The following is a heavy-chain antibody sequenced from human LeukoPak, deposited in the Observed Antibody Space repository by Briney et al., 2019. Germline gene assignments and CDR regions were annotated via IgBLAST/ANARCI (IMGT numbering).Heavy chain of an antibody. Sequence: GGSLRLSCGASGLTFSSYAMSWVRQAPGKGLEWVSTISVSGGSTYYADSVKGRFTISRDNSKNTLYLQMNSLRAEDTAVYYCAPYCSGGSCYRYWGQGTLVTVSS. CDR1: GLTFSSYA. CDR3: APYCSGGSCYRY. J-gene: IGHJ4*02. V-gene: IGHV3-23*01. CDR2: ISVSGGST. D-gene: IGHD2-15*01.